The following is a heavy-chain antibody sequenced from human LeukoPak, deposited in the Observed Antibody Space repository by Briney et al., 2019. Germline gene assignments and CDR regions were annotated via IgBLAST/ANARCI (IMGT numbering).Heavy chain of an antibody. D-gene: IGHD2-15*01. J-gene: IGHJ6*02. CDR1: GFTFSDYY. Sequence: GGSLRLSCAASGFTFSDYYMSWIRQAPGKGLEWVSYISSSGSTIYYADSVKGRFTISRDNAKNSLYLQMNSLRAEDTAVYYCARDTKDIVVVVAATRVDYYGMDVWGQGTTVTVSS. CDR3: ARDTKDIVVVVAATRVDYYGMDV. CDR2: ISSSGSTI. V-gene: IGHV3-11*01.